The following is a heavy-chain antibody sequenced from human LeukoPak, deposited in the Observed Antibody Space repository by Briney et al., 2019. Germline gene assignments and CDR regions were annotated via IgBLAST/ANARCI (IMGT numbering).Heavy chain of an antibody. V-gene: IGHV3-33*01. D-gene: IGHD6-19*01. CDR2: IWYDGSNK. CDR1: EFSFSSYG. J-gene: IGHJ5*02. CDR3: ARVVHSSGWYEIDP. Sequence: GGSLRLSCAASEFSFSSYGMHWVRQAPGKGLEWVAVIWYDGSNKYYADSVKGRFTISRDNSKNTLYLQMNSLRAEDTAVYYCARVVHSSGWYEIDPWGQGTLVTVSS.